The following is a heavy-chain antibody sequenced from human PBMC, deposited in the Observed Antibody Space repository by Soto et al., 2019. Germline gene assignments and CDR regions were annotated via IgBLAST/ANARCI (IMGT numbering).Heavy chain of an antibody. CDR1: GGSIRSYY. CDR2: VHHSWGS. J-gene: IGHJ6*02. Sequence: QVQLQESGPGLVKPSEILSLSCTVSGGSIRSYYWSWFRQSPGKRMAWIGYVHHSWGSSYNPSLQSRVAASLDTSKSQFSLKVTSVTATDTAVYYCARQGFGPLHGLVDVWGQGTTVTVSS. D-gene: IGHD3-10*01. V-gene: IGHV4-59*08. CDR3: ARQGFGPLHGLVDV.